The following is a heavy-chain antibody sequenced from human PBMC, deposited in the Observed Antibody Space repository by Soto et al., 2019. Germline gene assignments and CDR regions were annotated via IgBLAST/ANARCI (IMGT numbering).Heavy chain of an antibody. J-gene: IGHJ4*02. V-gene: IGHV3-21*01. Sequence: TGGSLRHHCAASGLIPSRYCINWVRPAPEKGMEWVSSISSSSSYIYYADSGKGRFPISRDNAKNSMHMQPNSLRAEDTAVSYWARGWVCIRCLDGVPNVYWGPRT. CDR2: ISSSSSYI. CDR1: GLIPSRYC. D-gene: IGHD3-9*01. CDR3: ARGWVCIRCLDGVPNVY.